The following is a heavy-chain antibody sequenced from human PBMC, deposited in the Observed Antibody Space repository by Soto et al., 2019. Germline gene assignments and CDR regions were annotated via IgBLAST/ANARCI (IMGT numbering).Heavy chain of an antibody. D-gene: IGHD1-26*01. V-gene: IGHV3-9*01. Sequence: EVQLVESGGGLVQPGRSLRLSCAASGFTFDDYAMHWVRQAPGTGLEWVSGLSWNSGSIDYADSVKGRFTISRDNAKNSLYLQMDSLRPEDTALYYCAKDSGGGGYAFDYWGQGTLVTVSS. CDR3: AKDSGGGGYAFDY. J-gene: IGHJ4*02. CDR1: GFTFDDYA. CDR2: LSWNSGSI.